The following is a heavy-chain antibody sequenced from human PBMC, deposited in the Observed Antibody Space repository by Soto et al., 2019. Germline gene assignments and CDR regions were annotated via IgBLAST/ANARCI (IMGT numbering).Heavy chain of an antibody. J-gene: IGHJ1*01. V-gene: IGHV1-24*01. D-gene: IGHD3-10*01. Sequence: QVQVVQSGTEVKKPGASVKVSCKVSGYTLNELCIHWVRQPPGKGLEWIGGFDPEEGKMIYAQNFQGRVTMTEDTSTDTAYMELNSLTSEDTAIYYCATDLGAALAPLSMLCFQEWGQGTVVTVSS. CDR3: ATDLGAALAPLSMLCFQE. CDR1: GYTLNELC. CDR2: FDPEEGKM.